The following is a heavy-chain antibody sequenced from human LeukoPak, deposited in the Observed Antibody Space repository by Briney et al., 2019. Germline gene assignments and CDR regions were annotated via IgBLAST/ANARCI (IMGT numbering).Heavy chain of an antibody. J-gene: IGHJ6*02. CDR2: INAANGNT. CDR1: GYMFTTYA. V-gene: IGHV1-3*01. D-gene: IGHD6-13*01. Sequence: ASVKVSCKASGYMFTTYAIHWVRQAPGRSLEWMGWINAANGNTKFSRKFQDRVTIIRDKSANTAYMELSSLRFEDTAVYYCARDRLGYEYYNGMDVWGQGTTVSVSS. CDR3: ARDRLGYEYYNGMDV.